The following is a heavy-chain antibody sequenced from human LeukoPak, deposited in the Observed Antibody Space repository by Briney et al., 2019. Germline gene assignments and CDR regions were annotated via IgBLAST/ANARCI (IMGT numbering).Heavy chain of an antibody. V-gene: IGHV3-48*01. J-gene: IGHJ4*02. D-gene: IGHD3-22*01. CDR1: GFTFSSYS. CDR3: ARDGGDSSGYWLDY. CDR2: ISSSSSTI. Sequence: GGSLRLSCAASGFTFSSYSMNWVRQAPGKGLEWVSYISSSSSTIYYADSVKGRFTISRDNAKNSLYLQMNSLRAEDTAVYYCARDGGDSSGYWLDYWGQGTLVTVSS.